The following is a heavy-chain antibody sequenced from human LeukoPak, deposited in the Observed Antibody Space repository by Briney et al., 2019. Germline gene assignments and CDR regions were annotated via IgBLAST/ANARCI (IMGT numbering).Heavy chain of an antibody. D-gene: IGHD2-2*01. V-gene: IGHV3-33*01. CDR1: GFTFSSYG. CDR3: ARSGSTSRQYYYGMDV. CDR2: IWYDGSNK. J-gene: IGHJ6*02. Sequence: PGGSLRLSCAASGFTFSSYGMHWVRQAPGKGLEWVAVIWYDGSNKYYADSVKGRFTISRDNSKNTLYLQMNSLRAEDTAVYYCARSGSTSRQYYYGMDVWGQGTTVTVSS.